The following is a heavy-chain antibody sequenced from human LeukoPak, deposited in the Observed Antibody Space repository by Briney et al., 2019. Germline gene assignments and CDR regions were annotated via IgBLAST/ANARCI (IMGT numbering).Heavy chain of an antibody. V-gene: IGHV4-30-2*01. J-gene: IGHJ2*01. CDR3: ARRGPGDWYFDL. CDR1: GGSISSGGYS. D-gene: IGHD1-1*01. CDR2: IYHSGST. Sequence: SETLSLTCAVSGGSISSGGYSWSWIRQPPGKGLEWIGYIYHSGSTYCNQPLKSRVTISVDRSKNQFSLKLSSVTAADTAVYYCARRGPGDWYFDLWGRGTLVTVSS.